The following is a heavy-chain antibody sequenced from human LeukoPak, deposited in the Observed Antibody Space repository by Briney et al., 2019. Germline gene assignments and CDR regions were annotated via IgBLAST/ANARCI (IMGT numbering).Heavy chain of an antibody. D-gene: IGHD4-11*01. J-gene: IGHJ5*02. CDR3: ARALTTVTNWFDP. V-gene: IGHV3-30-3*01. CDR2: ISYDGSNK. Sequence: PGRSLRLSCAASGFTFSSYAMHWVRQAPGKGLEWVAVISYDGSNKYYADSVKGRFTISRDNSKNTLYLQMNSLRAEDTAVYYCARALTTVTNWFDPWGQGTLVTVSS. CDR1: GFTFSSYA.